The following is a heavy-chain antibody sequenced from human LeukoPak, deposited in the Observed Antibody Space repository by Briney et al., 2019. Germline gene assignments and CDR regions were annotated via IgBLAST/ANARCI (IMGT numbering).Heavy chain of an antibody. V-gene: IGHV3-9*01. CDR1: GFTFDDYA. CDR3: AKSRGSSTTGFDY. J-gene: IGHJ4*02. CDR2: ISWNSGSI. D-gene: IGHD1-26*01. Sequence: GRSLRLSCAASGFTFDDYAMHWVRQAPGKGLEGVSGISWNSGSIGYADSVKGRFTISRDNAKNSLYLQMNSLRAEDTALYYCAKSRGSSTTGFDYWGQGTLVTVSS.